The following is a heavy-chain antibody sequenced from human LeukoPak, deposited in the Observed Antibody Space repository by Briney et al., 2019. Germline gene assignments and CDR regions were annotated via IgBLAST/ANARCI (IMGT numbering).Heavy chain of an antibody. D-gene: IGHD3-10*01. CDR2: ISSSGHII. CDR1: GFIFSTYE. CDR3: ARDYYYGPALDY. Sequence: PGGSLRLSCAASGFIFSTYEMNWVRQAPGKGLEWLSYISSSGHIIYYADSVKGRFTISRDNAKNSLYLQMNSLRAEDTAVYYCARDYYYGPALDYWGQGTLVTVSS. V-gene: IGHV3-48*03. J-gene: IGHJ4*02.